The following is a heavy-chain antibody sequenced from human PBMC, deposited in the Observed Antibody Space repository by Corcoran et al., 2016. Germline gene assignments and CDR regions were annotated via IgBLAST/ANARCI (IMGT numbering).Heavy chain of an antibody. CDR1: GFTFSGSA. CDR2: IRSKANSYAT. J-gene: IGHJ6*02. Sequence: EVQLVESGGGLVQPGGSLKLSCAASGFTFSGSAMHCVRQASGKGLEWVGRIRSKANSYATAYAASVKGRFTISRDDSKNTAYLQMNSLKTEETAVYYCTRGGDIVVVPAAMFPNYYYGMDVWGQGTTVTVSS. CDR3: TRGGDIVVVPAAMFPNYYYGMDV. D-gene: IGHD2-2*01. V-gene: IGHV3-73*02.